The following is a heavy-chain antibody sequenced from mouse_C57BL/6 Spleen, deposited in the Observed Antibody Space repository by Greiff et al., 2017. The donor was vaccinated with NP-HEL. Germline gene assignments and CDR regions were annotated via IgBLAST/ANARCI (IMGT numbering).Heavy chain of an antibody. CDR3: ASEGEGYYSNYVGFAD. CDR1: GYSFTGYF. Sequence: VQLQQSGAELVKPGASVKISCKASGYSFTGYFMNWVKQSPGKGLEWIGDINPYNADTLYNQKFKGKATLTVDKSSSTAHMELLSLTSEDFAVYYVASEGEGYYSNYVGFADWGQGTTVTVST. J-gene: IGHJ3*01. V-gene: IGHV1-37*01. CDR2: INPYNADT. D-gene: IGHD2-5*01.